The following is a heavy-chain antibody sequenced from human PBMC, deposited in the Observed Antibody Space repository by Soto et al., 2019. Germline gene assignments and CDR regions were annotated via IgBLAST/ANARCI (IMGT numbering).Heavy chain of an antibody. Sequence: SETLSLTCTVSGGSISSGGYYWSWIRQHPGKGLEWIGYIYYSGSTYYNPSLKSRVTISVDTSKNQFSLKLSSVTAADTAVYYCARSRPELLDYWGQGTLVTVSS. D-gene: IGHD1-7*01. CDR1: GGSISSGGYY. CDR3: ARSRPELLDY. J-gene: IGHJ4*02. V-gene: IGHV4-31*03. CDR2: IYYSGST.